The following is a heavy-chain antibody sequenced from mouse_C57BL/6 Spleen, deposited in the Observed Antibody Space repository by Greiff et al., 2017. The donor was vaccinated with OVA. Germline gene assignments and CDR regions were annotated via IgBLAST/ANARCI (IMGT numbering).Heavy chain of an antibody. Sequence: VQLQESGAELARPGASVKMSCKASGYTFTSYTMHWVKQRPGQGLEWIGYINPSSGYTKYNQKFKDKATLTADKSSSTAYMQLSSLTSEDSAVYYCARSEGLEGFDYWGQGTTLTVSS. CDR2: INPSSGYT. D-gene: IGHD2-4*01. J-gene: IGHJ2*01. CDR3: ARSEGLEGFDY. V-gene: IGHV1-4*01. CDR1: GYTFTSYT.